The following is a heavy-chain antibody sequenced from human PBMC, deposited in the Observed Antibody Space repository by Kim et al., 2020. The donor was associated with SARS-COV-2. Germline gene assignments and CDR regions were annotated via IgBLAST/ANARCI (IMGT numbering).Heavy chain of an antibody. CDR1: GGSFRGHY. CDR3: ARGPDYDTVTGYIPFYGMDV. J-gene: IGHJ6*02. D-gene: IGHD3-9*01. Sequence: SETLSLTCAVSGGSFRGHYWSWIRQPPGKGLEWIGEINYSGSTNYNPSLKSRVTMSIDTSKNQLSLTVSSVTAADTAVYFCARGPDYDTVTGYIPFYGMDVWGQGTTITVSS. CDR2: INYSGST. V-gene: IGHV4-34*01.